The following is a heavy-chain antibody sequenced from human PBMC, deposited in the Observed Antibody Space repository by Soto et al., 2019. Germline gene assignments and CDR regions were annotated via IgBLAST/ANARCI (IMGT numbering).Heavy chain of an antibody. Sequence: SETLSLTCTVSGGSISRYYWSWIRQPPGKGLEWIGYIYYSGSTNYNPSLKSRVTISVDTSKNQFSLKLSSVTAADTAVYYCARHYYYGSGSYYNVPDGMDVWGQGTTVTVS. V-gene: IGHV4-59*01. CDR1: GGSISRYY. D-gene: IGHD3-10*01. CDR2: IYYSGST. J-gene: IGHJ6*02. CDR3: ARHYYYGSGSYYNVPDGMDV.